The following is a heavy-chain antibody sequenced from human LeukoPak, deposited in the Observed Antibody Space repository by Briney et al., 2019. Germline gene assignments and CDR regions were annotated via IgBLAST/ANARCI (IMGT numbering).Heavy chain of an antibody. CDR2: ISSSSGSI. V-gene: IGHV3-21*01. CDR3: ARDWNYFSC. J-gene: IGHJ4*02. Sequence: GGSLRLSCAASGFTFSSYSMNWVRQAPGKGLEWVSSISSSSGSIYYADSVKGRFTISRDNAKNSLYLQMNSLRVEDTAVYYCARDWNYFSCWGQGILVTVSS. D-gene: IGHD1-1*01. CDR1: GFTFSSYS.